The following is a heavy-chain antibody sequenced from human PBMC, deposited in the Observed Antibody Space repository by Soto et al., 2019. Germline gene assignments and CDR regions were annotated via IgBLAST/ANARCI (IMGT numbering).Heavy chain of an antibody. J-gene: IGHJ4*01. CDR2: IYYSGST. V-gene: IGHV4-61*08. D-gene: IGHD6-13*01. CDR1: GGSISSGGYS. Sequence: PSETLSLTCXVSGGSISSGGYSWSWIRQPPGKGLEWLGYIYYSGSTNYNPSLKSRVTISVDTSKNQFSLKLSSLTAADTAVYYCAKDIEPPGLFFDYWGQGTLVTVSS. CDR3: AKDIEPPGLFFDY.